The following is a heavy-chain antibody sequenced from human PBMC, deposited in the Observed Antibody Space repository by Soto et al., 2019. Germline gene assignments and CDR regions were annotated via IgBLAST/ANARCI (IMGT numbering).Heavy chain of an antibody. Sequence: RGSLRLSCAASGFTFSSYAMSWVRQAPGKGLEWVSAISGSGGSTYYADSVKGRFTISRDNSKNTLYLQMNSLRAEDTAVYYCAKVGEQQLYKSDYWGQGTLVTVSS. J-gene: IGHJ4*02. V-gene: IGHV3-23*01. CDR1: GFTFSSYA. CDR2: ISGSGGST. CDR3: AKVGEQQLYKSDY. D-gene: IGHD6-13*01.